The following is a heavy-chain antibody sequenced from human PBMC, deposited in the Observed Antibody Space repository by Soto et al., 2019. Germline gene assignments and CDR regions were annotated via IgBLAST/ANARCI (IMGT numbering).Heavy chain of an antibody. V-gene: IGHV4-59*01. J-gene: IGHJ6*02. Sequence: SETLSLTCTVSGGSISSYYWSWIRQPPGKGLEWIGYIYYSGSTNYNPSLKSRVTISVDTSKNQFSLKLSSVTAADTAVYYCARDSAAELRYFDWLPSSTINYYYYGMDVWGQGTTVTVSS. D-gene: IGHD3-9*01. CDR1: GGSISSYY. CDR2: IYYSGST. CDR3: ARDSAAELRYFDWLPSSTINYYYYGMDV.